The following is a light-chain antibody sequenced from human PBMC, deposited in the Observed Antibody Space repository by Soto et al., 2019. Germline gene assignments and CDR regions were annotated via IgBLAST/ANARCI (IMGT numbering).Light chain of an antibody. V-gene: IGLV2-14*01. J-gene: IGLJ2*01. Sequence: QSALTQPGSVSGSPGQSITISRAGTRDDISAYDYVSWYQQHPGNAPKLLVYEVTNRPSGVSDRFSGSKSGNTASLTISGLQAEDEADYYCNSYTNSSAVVFGGGTKVTVL. CDR3: NSYTNSSAVV. CDR2: EVT. CDR1: RDDISAYDY.